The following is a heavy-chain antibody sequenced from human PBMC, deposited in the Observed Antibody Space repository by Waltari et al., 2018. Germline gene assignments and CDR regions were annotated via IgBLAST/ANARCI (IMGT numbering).Heavy chain of an antibody. CDR3: ARAHAGDNDALDI. J-gene: IGHJ3*02. V-gene: IGHV4-59*01. CDR2: IYYLGRT. D-gene: IGHD2-21*01. Sequence: QVPLQESGPGLVKPSETLSLPCTVSGCSIHTYYVSLIRQPPGMGLEWIGYIYYLGRTSYSPSLKSRVTISVDTSKNQFSLKLSSVTAADTAVYYCARAHAGDNDALDIWGQGTMVTVSS. CDR1: GCSIHTYY.